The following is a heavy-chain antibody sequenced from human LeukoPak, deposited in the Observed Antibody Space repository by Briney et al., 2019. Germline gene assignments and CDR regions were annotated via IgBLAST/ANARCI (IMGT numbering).Heavy chain of an antibody. CDR2: IYYSGST. CDR3: ARGSYYYDSL. D-gene: IGHD3-22*01. Sequence: SQTLSLTCTVSAGSISSGGYYWSWIRQHPGKGLEWIGYIYYSGSTYYNPSLKSRVTISVDTSKNQFSLKLSSVTAADTAVYYCARGSYYYDSLWGQGTLVTVSS. CDR1: AGSISSGGYY. J-gene: IGHJ4*02. V-gene: IGHV4-31*03.